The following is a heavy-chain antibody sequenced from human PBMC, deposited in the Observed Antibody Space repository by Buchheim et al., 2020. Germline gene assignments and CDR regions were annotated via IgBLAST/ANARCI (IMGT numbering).Heavy chain of an antibody. Sequence: QVQLVESGGGLVKPGGSLRLSCAASGFTFSDHYMSWIRQAPGQGLEWVSYISGSSSYTGYAGSVRGRFTISRDNAKSSLFLQMDSLRADDTAVYYCAGTYCSGGSCYSEYFDYWGQGTL. CDR3: AGTYCSGGSCYSEYFDY. D-gene: IGHD2-15*01. J-gene: IGHJ4*02. CDR2: ISGSSSYT. CDR1: GFTFSDHY. V-gene: IGHV3-11*06.